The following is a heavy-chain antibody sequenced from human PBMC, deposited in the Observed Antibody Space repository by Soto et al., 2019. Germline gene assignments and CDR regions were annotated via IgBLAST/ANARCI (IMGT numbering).Heavy chain of an antibody. D-gene: IGHD6-19*01. V-gene: IGHV3-30-3*01. CDR3: ARDVVTKAVAGREDYYYYGMDV. Sequence: PGGSLRLSCAASGFTLSSYAMHWVRQAPGKGLEWVVVISYDGSNKYYADSVKGRFTISRDNSKNTVYLQMNSLRPEDTAVYYCARDVVTKAVAGREDYYYYGMDVRGQGTTVTVSS. CDR1: GFTLSSYA. CDR2: ISYDGSNK. J-gene: IGHJ6*02.